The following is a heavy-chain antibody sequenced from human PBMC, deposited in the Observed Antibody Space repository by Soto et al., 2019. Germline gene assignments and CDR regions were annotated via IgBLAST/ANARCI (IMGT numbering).Heavy chain of an antibody. V-gene: IGHV3-30-3*01. Sequence: QVQLVESGGGVVQPGRSLRLSCAASGFTFSSYAMHWVRQAPGKGLEWAAVISYDGSNKYYTDSVKGRFTISRDNSKNTLYLQMNSLRAEDTAVYYCARPLWRDDYNWGYLDLWGRGTLVTVSS. J-gene: IGHJ2*01. D-gene: IGHD4-4*01. CDR1: GFTFSSYA. CDR3: ARPLWRDDYNWGYLDL. CDR2: ISYDGSNK.